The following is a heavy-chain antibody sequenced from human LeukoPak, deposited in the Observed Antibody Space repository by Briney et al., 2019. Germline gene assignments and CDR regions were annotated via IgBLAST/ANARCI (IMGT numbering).Heavy chain of an antibody. J-gene: IGHJ4*02. Sequence: GGSLRLSCAASGFTFSSYSMNWVRQAPGKGLGWVSYISSSSTIYYADSVKGRFTISRDNAKNSLYLQMNSLRAEDTAVYYCARGRRSYYDFWSGYLLYWGQGTLVTVSS. CDR2: ISSSSTI. CDR3: ARGRRSYYDFWSGYLLY. D-gene: IGHD3-3*01. CDR1: GFTFSSYS. V-gene: IGHV3-48*01.